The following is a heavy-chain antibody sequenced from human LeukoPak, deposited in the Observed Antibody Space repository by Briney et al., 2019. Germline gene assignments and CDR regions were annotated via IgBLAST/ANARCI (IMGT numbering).Heavy chain of an antibody. D-gene: IGHD3-10*01. Sequence: GASVKVSCKASGYTFPSYFMHWVRQAPGQGLEWMGIINPTGGSTTYAQKFQGRVTMTRDTSTSTVYMELSSLRSDGTAVYYCARDKWNYYGSGSYYNGPVPYYYGMDVWGQGTTVTVSS. V-gene: IGHV1-46*01. CDR2: INPTGGST. CDR1: GYTFPSYF. J-gene: IGHJ6*02. CDR3: ARDKWNYYGSGSYYNGPVPYYYGMDV.